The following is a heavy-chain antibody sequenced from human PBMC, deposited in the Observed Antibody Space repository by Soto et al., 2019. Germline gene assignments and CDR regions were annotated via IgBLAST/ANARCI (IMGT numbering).Heavy chain of an antibody. Sequence: XEWLRLRGSASGFIFTSSALQWVRQAPGKGLEYVSAISSNGGSTYYADSVKGRFTISRDNSKNTLYLQMSSLRAEDTAVYYCVKARDYDFWSGPFDMCGQGTM. V-gene: IGHV3-64D*06. CDR1: GFIFTSSA. CDR2: ISSNGGST. J-gene: IGHJ3*02. D-gene: IGHD3-3*01. CDR3: VKARDYDFWSGPFDM.